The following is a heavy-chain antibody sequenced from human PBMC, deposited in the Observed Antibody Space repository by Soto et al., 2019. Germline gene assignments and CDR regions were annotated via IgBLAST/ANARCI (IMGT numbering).Heavy chain of an antibody. CDR3: ARVGEWEHIDY. D-gene: IGHD1-26*01. V-gene: IGHV4-59*01. J-gene: IGHJ4*02. Sequence: SETLSLTCTVSGGSISSYYWSWIRQPPGKGLEWIGYIYYSGSTNYNPSLKSRVTISVDTSKNQFSLKLSSVTAADTAVYYCARVGEWEHIDYWGQGTLVTVSS. CDR2: IYYSGST. CDR1: GGSISSYY.